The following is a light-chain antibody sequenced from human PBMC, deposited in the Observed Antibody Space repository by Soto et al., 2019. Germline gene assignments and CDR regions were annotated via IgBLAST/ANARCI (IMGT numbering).Light chain of an antibody. V-gene: IGKV3-20*01. J-gene: IGKJ1*01. CDR2: GAS. CDR1: QSIGSSY. Sequence: EIVLTQSPGTLSLSPGERATLSCRDSQSIGSSYLAWYQQKPGQAPRLLIYGASSRATGIPDRFSGSGSGTDFTLTISRLEPEDFAVYYCQQYGTSPRTFGPGTKVEIK. CDR3: QQYGTSPRT.